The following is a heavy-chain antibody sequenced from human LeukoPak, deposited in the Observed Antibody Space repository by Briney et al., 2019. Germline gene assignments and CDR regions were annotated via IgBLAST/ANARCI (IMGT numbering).Heavy chain of an antibody. Sequence: PSETLSLTCTVSGGSISSSSYYWGWIRQPQGKGLEWIGSIYYSGSTYYNPSLKSRVTISVDTSKNQFSLKLSSVTAADTAVYYCARRAPYSSSSVDYWGQGTLVTVSS. CDR3: ARRAPYSSSSVDY. J-gene: IGHJ4*02. CDR1: GGSISSSSYY. V-gene: IGHV4-39*07. CDR2: IYYSGST. D-gene: IGHD6-6*01.